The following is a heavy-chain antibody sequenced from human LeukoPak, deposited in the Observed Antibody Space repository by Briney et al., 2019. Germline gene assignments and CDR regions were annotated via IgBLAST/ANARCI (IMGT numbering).Heavy chain of an antibody. D-gene: IGHD2-21*01. CDR2: INDVGGT. Sequence: PGGSLRLSCAGSGFTFSNYAMSWVRQAPGQGLQWVSSINDVGGTFYADSVKGRFTISRDNSENTLYLQMDSLRAEDTALYYCGKDHCGATRCVAGFDFWGHGTLVTVSS. J-gene: IGHJ5*01. V-gene: IGHV3-23*01. CDR3: GKDHCGATRCVAGFDF. CDR1: GFTFSNYA.